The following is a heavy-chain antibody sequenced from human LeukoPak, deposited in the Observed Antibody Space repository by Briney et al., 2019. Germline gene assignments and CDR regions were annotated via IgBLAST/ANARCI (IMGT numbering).Heavy chain of an antibody. D-gene: IGHD6-25*01. Sequence: LGGSLRLSCVGSGFTFSDAWIRWVRQAPGKGLEWVGRIKSKIDGGTIDYAAPVKGRFTISRDDSRNTLYLQMNSLKTEDTAVYYCTTRRQDGCWGQGTLVTVS. V-gene: IGHV3-15*01. CDR2: IKSKIDGGTI. CDR1: GFTFSDAW. CDR3: TTRRQDGC. J-gene: IGHJ4*02.